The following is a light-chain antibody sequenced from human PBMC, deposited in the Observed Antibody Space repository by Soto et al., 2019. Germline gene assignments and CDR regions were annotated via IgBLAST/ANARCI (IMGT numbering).Light chain of an antibody. Sequence: EIVLTQSPGTLALSPGERATLSCRASQSVSTNNLAWYQRKPGQAPRLLIYGASSRATDIPARFSGSGSGTDFTFTITRREPEDFAVYYCQQYGSSPPTFGQGTKVEIK. V-gene: IGKV3-20*01. CDR2: GAS. CDR1: QSVSTNN. CDR3: QQYGSSPPT. J-gene: IGKJ1*01.